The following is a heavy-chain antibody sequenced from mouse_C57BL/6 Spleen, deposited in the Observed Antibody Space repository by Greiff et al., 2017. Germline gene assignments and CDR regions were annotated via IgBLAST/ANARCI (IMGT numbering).Heavy chain of an antibody. D-gene: IGHD1-1*01. CDR2: INPYNGGT. CDR3: ARRGTVVADFDY. J-gene: IGHJ2*01. Sequence: VQLQQSGPVLVKPGASVKMSCKASGYTFTDYYMNWVKQSHGKSLEWIGVINPYNGGTSYNQKFKGKATLTVDKSSSTASMELNSLTSEDSAVYYGARRGTVVADFDYWGQGTTLTVSS. CDR1: GYTFTDYY. V-gene: IGHV1-19*01.